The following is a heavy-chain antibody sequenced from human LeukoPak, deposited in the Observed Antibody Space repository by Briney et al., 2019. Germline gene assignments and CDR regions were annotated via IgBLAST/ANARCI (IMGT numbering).Heavy chain of an antibody. CDR1: GGSISSSNW. J-gene: IGHJ4*02. Sequence: SGTLSLTCAVSGGSISSSNWWSWVRQPPGKGLEWIGEIYHSGSTNYNPSLKSRVTISVEKSKNQFSLKMSSVTAADTAVYYCARGVYCSGGSCYALLDYWGQGTLVTVSS. CDR2: IYHSGST. V-gene: IGHV4-4*02. D-gene: IGHD2-15*01. CDR3: ARGVYCSGGSCYALLDY.